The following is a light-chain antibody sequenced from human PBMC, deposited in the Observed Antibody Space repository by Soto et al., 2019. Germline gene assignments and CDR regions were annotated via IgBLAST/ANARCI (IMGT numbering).Light chain of an antibody. V-gene: IGKV3-20*01. Sequence: EIVLTQSPGTLSLSAGERATLSCRASQTISSNYLAWYQQKPGQAPRLLIFGASYRATGIPDRFSGSGSGTDFTLTISRLEPEDFAVYYCQQYRSSPPELTFGPGTKVDIK. CDR3: QQYRSSPPELT. J-gene: IGKJ3*01. CDR2: GAS. CDR1: QTISSNY.